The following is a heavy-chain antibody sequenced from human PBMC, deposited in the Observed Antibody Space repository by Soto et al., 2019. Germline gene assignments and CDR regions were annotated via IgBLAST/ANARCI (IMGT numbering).Heavy chain of an antibody. V-gene: IGHV3-7*01. CDR2: IKQDGSEK. J-gene: IGHJ4*02. Sequence: PGGSLRLSCVASGFTFSTYWMSWVRQAPGKGLEWVANIKQDGSEKYYVDSVKGRFTISRDNAKKSLYLQMNSLRAEDTAVYYCARARGTDYWGQGTLVTVSS. CDR1: GFTFSTYW. CDR3: ARARGTDY.